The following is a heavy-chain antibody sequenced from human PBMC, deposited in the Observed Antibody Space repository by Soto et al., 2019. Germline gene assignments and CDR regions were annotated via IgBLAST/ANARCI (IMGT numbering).Heavy chain of an antibody. V-gene: IGHV3-23*01. D-gene: IGHD4-17*01. CDR2: ISVVAGRT. CDR3: GKDPNGDYVGAFDI. Sequence: GGSLRLSCAASGFTFASYAMSWVRQAPGKGPEWVSGISVVAGRTYYADSVKGRFTISRDNSKATLYLQMNSLRAEDTALYYCGKDPNGDYVGAFDIWGQGTVVTVSS. J-gene: IGHJ3*02. CDR1: GFTFASYA.